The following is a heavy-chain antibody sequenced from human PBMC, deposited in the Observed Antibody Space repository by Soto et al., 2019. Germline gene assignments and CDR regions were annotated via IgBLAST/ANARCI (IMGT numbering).Heavy chain of an antibody. CDR2: IYYSGST. D-gene: IGHD6-13*01. V-gene: IGHV4-39*01. CDR1: GGSISSSSYY. Sequence: QLQLQESGPGLVKPSETLSLTCTVSGGSISSSSYYWGWIRQPPGKGLEWLGSIYYSGSTYYTPYLKSRLTRSVDTSMTQFALKLSSVTAADTAVDYCARHTTALRWSPFDYWGQGTLVTVSS. CDR3: ARHTTALRWSPFDY. J-gene: IGHJ4*02.